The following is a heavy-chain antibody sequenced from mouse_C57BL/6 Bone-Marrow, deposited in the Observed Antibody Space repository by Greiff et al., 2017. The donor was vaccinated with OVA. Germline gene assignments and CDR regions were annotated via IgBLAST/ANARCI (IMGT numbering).Heavy chain of an antibody. CDR2: INPRNGGT. V-gene: IGHV1-53*01. Sequence: VQLQQPGTELVKPGASVKLSCKASGYTFTSYWLHWVKQRPGQGLEWIGIINPRNGGTNYNEKFKSKATLTVDKSSSTDYIQLSSLTSEDSAVYYCAYSTLLYYAMGDWGHGTSVTVSS. CDR1: GYTFTSYW. CDR3: AYSTLLYYAMGD. J-gene: IGHJ4*01. D-gene: IGHD2-5*01.